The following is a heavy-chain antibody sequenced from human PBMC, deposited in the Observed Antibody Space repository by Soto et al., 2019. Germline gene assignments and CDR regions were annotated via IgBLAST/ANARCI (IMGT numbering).Heavy chain of an antibody. Sequence: QVQLQQSGPGLVKPSQTLSLTCAISADSVSRNSAAWNWIRHSPARGLEWLGRTYYRSKWYNDYAVSVKSRISVKPDTSKNKFSLQLNSVTREDTSVYYCARVVRRLLFDYWGQGNLVTVSS. V-gene: IGHV6-1*01. CDR2: TYYRSKWYN. CDR3: ARVVRRLLFDY. D-gene: IGHD2-21*01. CDR1: ADSVSRNSAA. J-gene: IGHJ4*02.